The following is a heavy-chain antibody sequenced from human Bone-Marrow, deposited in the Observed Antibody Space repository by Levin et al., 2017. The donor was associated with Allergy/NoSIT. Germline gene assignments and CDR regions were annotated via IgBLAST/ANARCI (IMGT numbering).Heavy chain of an antibody. CDR1: GFSVDNTY. CDR2: IDSAGDR. V-gene: IGHV3-53*01. Sequence: LSLTCAASGFSVDNTYMTWARQAPGKGLEWVSAIDSAGDRHYADSVKGRFTISRDISKNILSLQMNSLRAEDTAVYYCARGLADWGQGSLVTVSS. J-gene: IGHJ4*02. CDR3: ARGLAD. D-gene: IGHD6-13*01.